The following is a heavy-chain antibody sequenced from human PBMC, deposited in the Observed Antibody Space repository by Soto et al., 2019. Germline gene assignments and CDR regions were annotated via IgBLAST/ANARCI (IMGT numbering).Heavy chain of an antibody. CDR3: ATRGSGWNFDY. CDR1: GVTFSSYG. Sequence: PGGSLRLSCAASGVTFSSYGMSWVRQAPGKGLEWVSSISGSGASTYYADSVKGRFTISRDNSKNTLYLQMNSLRADDTAVYYCATRGSGWNFDYWGQGTLVTVSS. D-gene: IGHD6-19*01. CDR2: ISGSGAST. V-gene: IGHV3-23*01. J-gene: IGHJ4*02.